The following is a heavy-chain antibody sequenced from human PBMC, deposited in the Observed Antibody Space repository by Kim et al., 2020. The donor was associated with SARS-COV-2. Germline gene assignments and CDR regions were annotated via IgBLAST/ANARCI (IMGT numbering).Heavy chain of an antibody. Sequence: SETLSLTCTVSGGSISSYYWSWIRQPPGKGLEWIGYIYYSGSTNYNPSLKSRVTISVDTSKNQFSLKLSSVTAADTAVYYCARARQWLVPGGDYYYYYGMDVWGQGTTVTVSS. CDR1: GGSISSYY. V-gene: IGHV4-59*13. CDR2: IYYSGST. CDR3: ARARQWLVPGGDYYYYYGMDV. J-gene: IGHJ6*02. D-gene: IGHD6-19*01.